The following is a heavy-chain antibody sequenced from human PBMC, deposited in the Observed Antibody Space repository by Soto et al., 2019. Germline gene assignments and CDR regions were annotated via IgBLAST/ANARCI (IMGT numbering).Heavy chain of an antibody. CDR2: ITGSGSTT. CDR3: TASIAVAGTAY. J-gene: IGHJ4*02. V-gene: IGHV3-11*01. D-gene: IGHD6-19*01. Sequence: QVQLVESGGGLVKPGGSLRLSCAASGFTFSDYYMTWIRQGPGKGPEWLSHITGSGSTTYYADSVKGRFTISRDNAKNSLYLQMNSLKTEDTAVYYCTASIAVAGTAYWGQGTLVTVSS. CDR1: GFTFSDYY.